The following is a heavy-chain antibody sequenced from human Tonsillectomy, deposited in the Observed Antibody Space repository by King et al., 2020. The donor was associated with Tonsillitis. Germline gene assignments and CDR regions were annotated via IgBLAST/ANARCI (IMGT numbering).Heavy chain of an antibody. CDR1: GYTFTSYD. V-gene: IGHV1-8*02. Sequence: VQLVESGAEVKKPGASVKFSCKASGYTFTSYDINWVRQATGQGIEWMGWRNPNSGNTGYAKKFQGIVTMTRNTSISTAYMELSSLRSEDTAGYYCAGIAIAMDSYYYYGMDVWGQGTTVTVSS. CDR2: RNPNSGNT. D-gene: IGHD3/OR15-3a*01. J-gene: IGHJ6*02. CDR3: AGIAIAMDSYYYYGMDV.